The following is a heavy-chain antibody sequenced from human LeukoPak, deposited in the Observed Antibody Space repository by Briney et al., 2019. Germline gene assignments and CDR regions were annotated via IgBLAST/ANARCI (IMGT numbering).Heavy chain of an antibody. CDR2: ISYDGSNE. J-gene: IGHJ4*02. CDR3: AKGPYYGRGSFEW. D-gene: IGHD3-10*01. CDR1: GFTFSSYG. V-gene: IGHV3-30*18. Sequence: GGSLRLSCAGAGFTFSSYGMHWVRQAPGKGLEWVAVISYDGSNEYYADSVKGRFTISRDNSNNTLYLQMNSLRAEDTAVYHCAKGPYYGRGSFEWWGRGTRVPVS.